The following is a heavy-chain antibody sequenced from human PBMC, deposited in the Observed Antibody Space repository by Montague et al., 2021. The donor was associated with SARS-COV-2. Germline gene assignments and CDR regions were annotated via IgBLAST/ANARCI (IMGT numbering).Heavy chain of an antibody. J-gene: IGHJ3*01. CDR1: GFTFSSYA. CDR3: VKGWAPSGPDAFDV. Sequence: SRRLSWAASGFTFSSYAMNWVRQAPGKGLEWVTVIANNGRYIHYADSVKGRFTISRDNSKSTLYLQMNSLRSDDTAVYYCVKGWAPSGPDAFDVWGQGTMVTVSS. V-gene: IGHV3-30*17. CDR2: IANNGRYI. D-gene: IGHD1-14*01.